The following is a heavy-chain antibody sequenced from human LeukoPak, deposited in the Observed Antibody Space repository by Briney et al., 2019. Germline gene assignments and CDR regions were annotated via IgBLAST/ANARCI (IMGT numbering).Heavy chain of an antibody. CDR2: IRYDGSNK. J-gene: IGHJ4*02. CDR3: AKDPTVDTAMFFDY. Sequence: GGSLRLSCAVSGFTFSSYGMHWVRQAPGKGLEWVAFIRYDGSNKYYADSVKGRFTISRDNSKNTLYLQMNSLRAEDTAVYYCAKDPTVDTAMFFDYWGQGTLVTVSS. V-gene: IGHV3-30*02. CDR1: GFTFSSYG. D-gene: IGHD5-18*01.